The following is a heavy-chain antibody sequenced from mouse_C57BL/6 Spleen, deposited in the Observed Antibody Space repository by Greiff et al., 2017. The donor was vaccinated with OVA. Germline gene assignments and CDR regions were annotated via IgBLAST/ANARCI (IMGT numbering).Heavy chain of an antibody. CDR1: GYTFTSYW. Sequence: VQLQQSGAELVMPGASVKLSCKASGYTFTSYWMHWVKQRPGQGLEWIGEIDPSDSYTNYNQKFKGKSTLTVDKSSSTAYMQLSSLTSEDSAVYYCARGGTSGYFDVWGTGTTVTVSS. J-gene: IGHJ1*03. D-gene: IGHD3-3*01. CDR3: ARGGTSGYFDV. CDR2: IDPSDSYT. V-gene: IGHV1-69*01.